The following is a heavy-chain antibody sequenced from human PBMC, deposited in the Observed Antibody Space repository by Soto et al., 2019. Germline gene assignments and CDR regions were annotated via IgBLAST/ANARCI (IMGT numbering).Heavy chain of an antibody. V-gene: IGHV2-5*02. D-gene: IGHD3-9*01. J-gene: IGHJ3*02. CDR3: ANSKTYYDILIVYSPPDAFDI. CDR2: IYWDDDK. CDR1: GFSLSTSGVG. Sequence: QITLKESGPTLVKPTQTLTLTCTFSGFSLSTSGVGVGWIRQPPGKALEWLALIYWDDDKRYSPSLKSRLTITKKTSKNKVFLTITNMDPVDTATFYFANSKTYYDILIVYSPPDAFDIWGKGTMVTVSS.